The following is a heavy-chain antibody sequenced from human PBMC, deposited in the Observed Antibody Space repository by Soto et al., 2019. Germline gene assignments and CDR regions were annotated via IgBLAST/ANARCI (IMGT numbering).Heavy chain of an antibody. CDR3: ATEMATIKGFFDK. CDR1: GYTFTGYT. V-gene: IGHV1-2*02. CDR2: INSSSSDS. D-gene: IGHD2-8*01. J-gene: IGHJ4*02. Sequence: QAHLVQSGAEVKKPGASVKVSCKASGYTFTGYTFHWVRQAPGQGLEWMVWINSSSSDSSFAPKIQGRVTVTMDAPSSTAYMELTRLRSDDTAVYYCATEMATIKGFFDKWGQGTPVAVSS.